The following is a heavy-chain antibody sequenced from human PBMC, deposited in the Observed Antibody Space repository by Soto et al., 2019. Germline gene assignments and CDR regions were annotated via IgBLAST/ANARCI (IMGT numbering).Heavy chain of an antibody. CDR3: ARMSYFYDKWYFDL. CDR2: VYYSGSS. V-gene: IGHV4-30-4*01. Sequence: QLQESGPGLVEPSQTLSLTCSVSGGSINNNDYYWSWIRQTPGKGLEWIGYVYYSGSSDYIPSLKSRLSMSIDKSKNQFHLKLNSVTAADTATYYCARMSYFYDKWYFDLWGRGTLVTVSS. D-gene: IGHD3-22*01. CDR1: GGSINNNDYY. J-gene: IGHJ2*01.